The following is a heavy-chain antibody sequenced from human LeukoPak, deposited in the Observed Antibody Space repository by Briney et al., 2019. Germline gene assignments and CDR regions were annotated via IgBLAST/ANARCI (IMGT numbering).Heavy chain of an antibody. CDR3: ARDDYRGVTNFDP. J-gene: IGHJ5*02. V-gene: IGHV4-59*01. CDR1: GGSISPYF. Sequence: SETLSLTCTVSGGSISPYFWSWIRQPPGKGLEWIGYISYTGSTNYNPSLKSRVTISVDTSKKQFSLQMTSVTAADTAVYYCARDDYRGVTNFDPWGQGALVTVSS. CDR2: ISYTGST. D-gene: IGHD3-10*01.